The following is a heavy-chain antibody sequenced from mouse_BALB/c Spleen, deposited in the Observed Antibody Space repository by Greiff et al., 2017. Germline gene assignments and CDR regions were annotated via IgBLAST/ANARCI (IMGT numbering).Heavy chain of an antibody. D-gene: IGHD1-1*01. J-gene: IGHJ3*01. CDR3: ARHERSDGSTWFAY. CDR2: ISSGGSYT. V-gene: IGHV5-9-3*01. Sequence: EVKLMESGGGLVKPGGSLKLSCAASGFTFSSYAMSWVRQTPEKRLEWVATISSGGSYTYYPDSVKGRFTISRDNAKNTLYLQMSSLRSEDTAMYYCARHERSDGSTWFAYWGQGTLVTVSA. CDR1: GFTFSSYA.